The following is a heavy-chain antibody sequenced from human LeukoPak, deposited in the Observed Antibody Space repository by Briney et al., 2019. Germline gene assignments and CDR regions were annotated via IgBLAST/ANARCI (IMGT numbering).Heavy chain of an antibody. D-gene: IGHD2-15*01. J-gene: IGHJ5*02. CDR3: ARDGSQGYCSGGSCNNWFDP. CDR1: GFTVSRNY. V-gene: IGHV3-66*01. Sequence: GGSLRLSCAASGFTVSRNYMSWVRQAPGKGLEWVSLIYSGGSTYYADSVKGRFTISRDNSKNTLYLQMNSLRAEDTAVYYCARDGSQGYCSGGSCNNWFDPWGQGTLVTVSS. CDR2: IYSGGST.